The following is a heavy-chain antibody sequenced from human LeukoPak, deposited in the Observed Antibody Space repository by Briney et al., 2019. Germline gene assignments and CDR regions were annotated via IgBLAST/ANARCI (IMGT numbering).Heavy chain of an antibody. J-gene: IGHJ3*02. CDR1: GGTFSSYA. CDR3: ASPTIFGVVPTMDDAFDI. D-gene: IGHD3-3*01. CDR2: IIPIFGTA. V-gene: IGHV1-69*13. Sequence: SVKVSCKASGGTFSSYAISWVRQAPGQGLEWMGGIIPIFGTANYAQKFQGRVTITADESTSTAYMELSSLRSEDTAVYYCASPTIFGVVPTMDDAFDIWGQGTMVTVSS.